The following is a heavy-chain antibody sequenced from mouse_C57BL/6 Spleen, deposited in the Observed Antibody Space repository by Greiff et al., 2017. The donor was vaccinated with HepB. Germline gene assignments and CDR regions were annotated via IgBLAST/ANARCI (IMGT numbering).Heavy chain of an antibody. CDR3: ARSRIITTVVDDY. D-gene: IGHD1-1*01. CDR1: GYTFPSYW. CDR2: INPSNGGT. V-gene: IGHV1-53*01. J-gene: IGHJ2*01. Sequence: QVQLQQPGTELVKPGASVKLSCKASGYTFPSYWMHWVKQRPGQGLEWIGNINPSNGGTNYNEKFKSKATLTVDKSSSTAYMQLSSLTSEDSAVYYCARSRIITTVVDDYWGQGTTLTVSS.